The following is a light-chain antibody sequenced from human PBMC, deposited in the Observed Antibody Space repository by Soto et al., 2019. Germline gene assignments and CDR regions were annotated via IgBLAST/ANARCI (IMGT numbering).Light chain of an antibody. Sequence: DIPMTQSPSSLSASVGDRVTITCRASQSISSYLNWYQQKPGKAPKLLIYAASSLQSGVSSRFSGSGSGTDFTLTISSLQPEDFATYYGQQSYSTPRTFGQGTKVEIK. CDR3: QQSYSTPRT. CDR2: AAS. CDR1: QSISSY. V-gene: IGKV1-39*01. J-gene: IGKJ1*01.